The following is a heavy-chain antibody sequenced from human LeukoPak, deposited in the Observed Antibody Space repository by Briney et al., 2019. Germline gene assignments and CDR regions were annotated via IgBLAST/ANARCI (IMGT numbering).Heavy chain of an antibody. CDR3: ASSPAYSSSWYAIDN. CDR1: GFTFTNYD. D-gene: IGHD6-13*01. V-gene: IGHV3-13*01. Sequence: GGSLRLSCAASGFTFTNYDMHWGRQAAGRGLEWVSGIGTAGDTYYPASVKGRFTISRENGKSSLYLQMNSLSAGDTAVYYCASSPAYSSSWYAIDNWGQGTLVTVSS. CDR2: IGTAGDT. J-gene: IGHJ4*02.